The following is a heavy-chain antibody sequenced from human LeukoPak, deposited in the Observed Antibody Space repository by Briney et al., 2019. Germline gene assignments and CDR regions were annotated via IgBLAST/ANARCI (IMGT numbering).Heavy chain of an antibody. D-gene: IGHD2-2*01. CDR3: ARSRPCSSTSCPSWREAVFLGRFDP. CDR1: GYTFTSYD. CDR2: MNPNSGNT. Sequence: ASVKVSCKASGYTFTSYDINWVRQATGQGLEWMGWMNPNSGNTGYAQKFQGRVTMTRNTSISTAYMELSSLRSEDTAVYYCARSRPCSSTSCPSWREAVFLGRFDPWGQGTLVTVSS. V-gene: IGHV1-8*01. J-gene: IGHJ5*02.